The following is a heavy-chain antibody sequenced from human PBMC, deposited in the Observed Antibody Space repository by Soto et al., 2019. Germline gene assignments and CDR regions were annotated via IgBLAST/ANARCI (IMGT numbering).Heavy chain of an antibody. CDR2: ISSSSSYI. J-gene: IGHJ4*02. CDR1: GFTFSSYS. CDR3: ARVKYYDSSGYAL. V-gene: IGHV3-21*01. D-gene: IGHD3-22*01. Sequence: VGSLRLSCAASGFTFSSYSMNWVRQAPGKGLEWVSSISSSSSYIYYADSVKGRFTISRDNAKNSLYLQMNSLRAEDTAVYYCARVKYYDSSGYALWGQGTLVTVPS.